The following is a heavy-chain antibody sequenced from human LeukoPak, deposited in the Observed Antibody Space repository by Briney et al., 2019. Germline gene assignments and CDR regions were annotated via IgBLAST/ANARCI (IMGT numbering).Heavy chain of an antibody. V-gene: IGHV4-39*01. CDR2: IYYSGRT. Sequence: PSETLSLTCSVSGDSASRSHSYWDWIRQPPGKGLEWIGTIYYSGRTYYSPSLKSRVTMSVDPSNNQFSLNLRSVTAADTALYYCARRRYYDGSGYLEWGQGTLLSVSS. CDR1: GDSASRSHSY. CDR3: ARRRYYDGSGYLE. J-gene: IGHJ1*01. D-gene: IGHD3-22*01.